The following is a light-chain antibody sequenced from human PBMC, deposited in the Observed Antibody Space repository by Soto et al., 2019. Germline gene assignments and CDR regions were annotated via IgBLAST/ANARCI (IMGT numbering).Light chain of an antibody. CDR3: LQHNAYPQT. CDR2: AAS. CDR1: QGIGNF. Sequence: DIQMTQSPSSLSASVGDRVTITCRASQGIGNFLGWFQQKPGRAPKRLIYAASSLESGVPSRFSGSGSGTEFTLTISSLQPEDFATDDCLQHNAYPQTFGQGTKVDVK. J-gene: IGKJ1*01. V-gene: IGKV1-17*01.